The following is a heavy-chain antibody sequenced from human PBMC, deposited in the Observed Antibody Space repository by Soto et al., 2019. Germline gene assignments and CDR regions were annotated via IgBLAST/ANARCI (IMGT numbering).Heavy chain of an antibody. Sequence: PGGSLRLSCAASGFTFSSYVFNWVRLAPGKGLEWVSSISASTSYISYADSVRGRFTISRDNSRNTLLLQMNSLRDDDTAVYFCAKDLSESDDFGDDWAPFDYWGRGTQVTVSS. CDR2: ISASTSYI. CDR1: GFTFSSYV. J-gene: IGHJ4*02. D-gene: IGHD4-17*01. V-gene: IGHV3-21*04. CDR3: AKDLSESDDFGDDWAPFDY.